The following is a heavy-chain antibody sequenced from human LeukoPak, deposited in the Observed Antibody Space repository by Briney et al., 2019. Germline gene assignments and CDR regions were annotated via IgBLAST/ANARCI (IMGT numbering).Heavy chain of an antibody. CDR3: ASAMWGSQCTCPDY. J-gene: IGHJ4*02. Sequence: GGSPRLSCAASGFTFSSYSMNWVRQAPGKGLEWVSYISSSSSTIYYADSVKGRFTISRDNAKNSLYLQMNSLKTEDTAVYFCASAMWGSQCTCPDYWGQGTLVTVSS. D-gene: IGHD3-16*01. CDR1: GFTFSSYS. CDR2: ISSSSSTI. V-gene: IGHV3-48*04.